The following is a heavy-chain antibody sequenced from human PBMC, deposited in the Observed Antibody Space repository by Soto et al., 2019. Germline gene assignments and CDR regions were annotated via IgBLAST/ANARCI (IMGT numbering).Heavy chain of an antibody. V-gene: IGHV4-61*01. J-gene: IGHJ4*02. CDR1: GGSMTTGCCF. CDR3: ARAKNRYFDY. CDR2: DYSSGTI. Sequence: PSETLSLTCNVSGGSMTTGCCFWSWSRQLAGKGLEWIGYDYSSGTINYSPSFKSRVTISIDTSKNQFSLMLNAVTAADTAVYCCARAKNRYFDYWGQGALVTVSS.